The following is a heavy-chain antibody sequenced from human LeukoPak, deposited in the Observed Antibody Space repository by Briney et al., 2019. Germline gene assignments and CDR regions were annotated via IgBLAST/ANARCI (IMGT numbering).Heavy chain of an antibody. CDR3: ARTRVHNIVVVPAPGLDY. CDR1: GYTFTSYY. D-gene: IGHD2-2*01. V-gene: IGHV1-2*06. J-gene: IGHJ4*02. CDR2: INPNSGGT. Sequence: GASVKVSCKASGYTFTSYYMHWVRQAPGQGLEWMGRINPNSGGTNYAQKFQGRVTMTGDTSISTAYMELSRLRSDDTAVSYCARTRVHNIVVVPAPGLDYWGQGTLVTVSS.